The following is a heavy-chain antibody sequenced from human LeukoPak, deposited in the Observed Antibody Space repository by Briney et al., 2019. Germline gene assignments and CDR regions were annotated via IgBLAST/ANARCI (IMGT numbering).Heavy chain of an antibody. D-gene: IGHD3-10*01. CDR3: AREVPHSGSYLNWFDP. CDR1: GGTFSSYA. Sequence: ASVKVSCKASGGTFSSYAISWVRQAPGQGLEWMGGIIPIFGTANYAQKFQGGVMITADESTSTAYMELSSLRSEDTAVYYCAREVPHSGSYLNWFDPWGQGTLVTVSS. CDR2: IIPIFGTA. J-gene: IGHJ5*02. V-gene: IGHV1-69*13.